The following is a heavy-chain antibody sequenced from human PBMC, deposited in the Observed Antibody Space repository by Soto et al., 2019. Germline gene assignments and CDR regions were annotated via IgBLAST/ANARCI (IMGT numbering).Heavy chain of an antibody. CDR3: AGGPTWYYYAA. V-gene: IGHV4-59*01. CDR2: IYYSGST. Sequence: QVQLQESGPGLMKPSETLSLTCTVSGGSISSYYWSWIRQPPGKGLEWIGYIYYSGSTNYNPSLKSRVTISVDTSKNQFSLKLSSVTAADTAVYYCAGGPTWYYYAAGGQGTLVTVSS. D-gene: IGHD3-10*01. CDR1: GGSISSYY. J-gene: IGHJ4*02.